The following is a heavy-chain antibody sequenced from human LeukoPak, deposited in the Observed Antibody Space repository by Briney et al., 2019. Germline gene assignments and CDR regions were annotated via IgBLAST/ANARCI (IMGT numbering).Heavy chain of an antibody. CDR3: AKCGALGATGGLDS. V-gene: IGHV3-23*01. J-gene: IGHJ4*02. Sequence: QPGGSLRLSCAASEFTFSTYAMQWVPQAPGKGLEWVSGISASGGSTWYADSVKGRFTISRDNSKNTLYLQMNSLRAEDTAVYFCAKCGALGATGGLDSWGQGTLVTVSS. CDR1: EFTFSTYA. D-gene: IGHD1-26*01. CDR2: ISASGGST.